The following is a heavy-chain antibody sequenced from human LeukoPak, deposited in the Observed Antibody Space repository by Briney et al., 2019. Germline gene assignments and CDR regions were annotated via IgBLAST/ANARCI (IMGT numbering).Heavy chain of an antibody. CDR2: IYYSGST. J-gene: IGHJ4*02. V-gene: IGHV4-59*11. CDR3: ARSPVGANDYFDY. CDR1: GGSISSHY. D-gene: IGHD1-26*01. Sequence: PSETLSLTCTVSGGSISSHYWSWLRQPPGKGLEWIGYIYYSGSTNYNPSLKSRVTISVDTSKNQFSLKLSSVTAADTAVYYCARSPVGANDYFDYWGQGTLVTVSS.